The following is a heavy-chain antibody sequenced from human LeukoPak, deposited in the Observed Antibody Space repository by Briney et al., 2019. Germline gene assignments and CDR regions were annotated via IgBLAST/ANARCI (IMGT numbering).Heavy chain of an antibody. V-gene: IGHV4-31*03. J-gene: IGHJ4*02. D-gene: IGHD2-2*01. CDR1: GGSINSGGYF. CDR2: IYYSGGT. CDR3: ARARAYCSSDSCYYFDS. Sequence: SETLSLTCTVSGGSINSGGYFWSWIRRHPGTGLVWIGNIYYSGGTYYNPSLKSRVIISVDTSKNQFSLRLSSVTAADTAVYYCARARAYCSSDSCYYFDSWGQGSLVTVSA.